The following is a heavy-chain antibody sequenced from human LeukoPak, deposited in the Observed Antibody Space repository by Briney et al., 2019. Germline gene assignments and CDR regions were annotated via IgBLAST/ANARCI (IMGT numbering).Heavy chain of an antibody. J-gene: IGHJ4*02. CDR1: GGSISSSSYS. D-gene: IGHD3-22*01. V-gene: IGHV4-39*01. CDR3: ARGPPKGHDDSSDYYVPACFDY. Sequence: SETLSLTCSVSGGSISSSSYSWGWIRQPPGKGLEWIGTIYNSGSTYYNPSLKSRVTISVDTSNNQFSLRLSSATAAGTAVYYCARGPPKGHDDSSDYYVPACFDYWGQGTLVTVSS. CDR2: IYNSGST.